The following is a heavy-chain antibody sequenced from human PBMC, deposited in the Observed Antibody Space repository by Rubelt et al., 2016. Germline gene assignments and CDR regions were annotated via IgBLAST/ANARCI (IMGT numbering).Heavy chain of an antibody. J-gene: IGHJ6*03. Sequence: QLQLQESVPGLVKPSETLSLTCTVSGGSISSSSYYWGWIRQPPGKGLEWIGSIYYSGSTYYNPSLKSRVTISVDTSKNQFSLKLSSVTAADTAVYYCARAVSYYDSSGYGYYYYMDVWGKGTTVTVSS. CDR2: IYYSGST. D-gene: IGHD3-22*01. V-gene: IGHV4-39*07. CDR1: GGSISSSSYY. CDR3: ARAVSYYDSSGYGYYYYMDV.